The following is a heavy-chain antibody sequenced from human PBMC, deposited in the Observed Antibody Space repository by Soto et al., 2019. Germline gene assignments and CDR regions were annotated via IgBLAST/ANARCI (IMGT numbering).Heavy chain of an antibody. CDR2: IYYSGST. CDR3: ARAGKYYYDSSGTYLDY. D-gene: IGHD3-22*01. Sequence: QVQLQELGPGLVKPSQTLSLTCTVSGGSISSGDYYWSWIRQPPGKGLEWIGYIYYSGSTYYNPSLKCRVTISVDASKNQFSLKLSSVTAADTAVYYCARAGKYYYDSSGTYLDYWGQGTLVTVSS. V-gene: IGHV4-30-4*01. CDR1: GGSISSGDYY. J-gene: IGHJ4*02.